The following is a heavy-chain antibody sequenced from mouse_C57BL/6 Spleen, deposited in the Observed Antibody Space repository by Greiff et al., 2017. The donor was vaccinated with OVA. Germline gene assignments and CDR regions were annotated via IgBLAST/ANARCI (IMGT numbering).Heavy chain of an antibody. Sequence: VQLQQPGAELVKPGASVKLSCKASGYTFTSYWMQWVKQRPGQGLEWIGEIDPSDSYTNYNQKFKGKATLTVDTSSSTAYMQLSSLTSEDSAVYYCARGPYDYDGYFDYWGKGTTLTVSS. CDR2: IDPSDSYT. D-gene: IGHD2-4*01. J-gene: IGHJ2*01. V-gene: IGHV1-50*01. CDR1: GYTFTSYW. CDR3: ARGPYDYDGYFDY.